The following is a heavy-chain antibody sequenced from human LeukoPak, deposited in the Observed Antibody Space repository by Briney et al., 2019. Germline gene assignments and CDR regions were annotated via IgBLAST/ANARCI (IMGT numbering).Heavy chain of an antibody. CDR1: GFTFSSYA. D-gene: IGHD6-19*01. CDR2: ISWNSGSI. J-gene: IGHJ4*02. Sequence: GGSLRLSCAASGFTFSSYAMSWVRQAPGKGLEWVSGISWNSGSIGYADSVKGRFTISRDNAKNSLYLQMNSLRAEDTAVYYCAKDLPSSGWYLGYFDYWGQGTLVTVSS. CDR3: AKDLPSSGWYLGYFDY. V-gene: IGHV3-9*01.